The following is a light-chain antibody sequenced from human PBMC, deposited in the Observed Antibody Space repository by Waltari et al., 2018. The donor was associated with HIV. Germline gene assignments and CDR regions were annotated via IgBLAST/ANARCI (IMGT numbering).Light chain of an antibody. Sequence: DIQMTQSPSSLSASVGDRVIITCRASQNINTYLNWYQQRPGKAPNLLIYAASSLQSGVPSRFSGSGSGTDFTLTINGLQIEDFATYYCQQSYSTSISFGQGTRLEI. V-gene: IGKV1-39*01. CDR1: QNINTY. CDR2: AAS. CDR3: QQSYSTSIS. J-gene: IGKJ5*01.